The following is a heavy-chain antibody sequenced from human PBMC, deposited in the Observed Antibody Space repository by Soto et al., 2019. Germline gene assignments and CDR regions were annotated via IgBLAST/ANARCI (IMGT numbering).Heavy chain of an antibody. CDR3: ARGLSGHAFDI. Sequence: PSETLSLTCAVSGGSISSGGYSWSWIRQPPGKGLEWIGYIYHSGSTYYNPSLKSRVTISVDRSKNQFSLKLSSVTAAATAVYYCARGLSGHAFDIWGRGTMVTVSS. CDR2: IYHSGST. V-gene: IGHV4-30-2*01. J-gene: IGHJ3*02. D-gene: IGHD1-26*01. CDR1: GGSISSGGYS.